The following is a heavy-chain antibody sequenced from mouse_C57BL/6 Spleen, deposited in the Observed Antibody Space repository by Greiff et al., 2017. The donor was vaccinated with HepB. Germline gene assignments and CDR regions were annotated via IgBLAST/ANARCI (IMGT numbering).Heavy chain of an antibody. Sequence: QVQLQQSGAELVKPGASVKISCKASGYAFSSYWMNWVKQRPGKGLEWIGQIYPGDGDTNYNGKFKGKATLTADKSSSTAYMQLSSLTSEDSAVYFCARGGPFYYDSYYAMDYWGQGTSVTVSS. V-gene: IGHV1-80*01. CDR3: ARGGPFYYDSYYAMDY. D-gene: IGHD2-4*01. CDR2: IYPGDGDT. J-gene: IGHJ4*01. CDR1: GYAFSSYW.